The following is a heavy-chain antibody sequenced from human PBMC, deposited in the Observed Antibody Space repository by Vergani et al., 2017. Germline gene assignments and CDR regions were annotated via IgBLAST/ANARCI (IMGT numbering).Heavy chain of an antibody. CDR1: GFTFSSYA. D-gene: IGHD1-14*01. CDR2: TWYDGNNK. J-gene: IGHJ5*02. V-gene: IGHV3-33*08. Sequence: QVQLVESGGGVVQPGRSLRLSCAASGFTFSSYAMHWVRQAPGQGLEWVAVTWYDGNNKQYADSVKGRFTISRDNSKSTMYLQMNSLRDEDTGVYYCARDLRLLYNRFDPWGQGTLVTVSS. CDR3: ARDLRLLYNRFDP.